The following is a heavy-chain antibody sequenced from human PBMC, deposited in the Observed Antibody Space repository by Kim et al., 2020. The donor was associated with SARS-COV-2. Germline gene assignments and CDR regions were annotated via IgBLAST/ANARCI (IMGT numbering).Heavy chain of an antibody. CDR3: AINYDFWSGNWFDP. CDR1: GGSISSGDYY. D-gene: IGHD3-3*01. V-gene: IGHV4-30-4*01. CDR2: IYYSGST. J-gene: IGHJ5*02. Sequence: SETLSLTCTVSGGSISSGDYYWSWIRQPPGKGLEWIGYIYYSGSTYYNPSLKSRVTISVDTSKNQFSLKLSSVTAADTAVYYCAINYDFWSGNWFDPWGQGTLVTVSS.